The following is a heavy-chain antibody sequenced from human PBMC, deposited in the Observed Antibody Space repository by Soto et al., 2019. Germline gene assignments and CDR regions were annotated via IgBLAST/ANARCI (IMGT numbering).Heavy chain of an antibody. CDR1: GFTFSSYG. D-gene: IGHD6-19*01. Sequence: GGSLRLSCAASGFTFSSYGMHWVRQAPGKGLEWVAGISCDGGSIDYADSVKGRFTISRDNAKNTLYLQMNSLRAEDTALYYCAKSPPPYSSGWYDYWGQGTLVTVSS. J-gene: IGHJ4*02. V-gene: IGHV3-30*02. CDR3: AKSPPPYSSGWYDY. CDR2: ISCDGGSI.